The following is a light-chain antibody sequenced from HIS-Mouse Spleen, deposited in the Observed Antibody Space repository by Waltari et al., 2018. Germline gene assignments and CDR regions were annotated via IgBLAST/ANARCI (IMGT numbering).Light chain of an antibody. CDR2: KAS. J-gene: IGKJ1*01. V-gene: IGKV1-5*03. CDR1: QSISIW. Sequence: DIQMTQSPSTLSASVGDRVTITCRASQSISIWLAWYQQKPGKAPKLLIYKASSLESVVPSRFSGSGSGTEFTLTISSLQPDDFATYYCQQYNSYPWTFGQGTKVEIK. CDR3: QQYNSYPWT.